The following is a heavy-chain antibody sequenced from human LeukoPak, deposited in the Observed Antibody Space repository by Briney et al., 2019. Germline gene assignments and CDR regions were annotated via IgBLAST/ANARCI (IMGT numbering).Heavy chain of an antibody. CDR3: ARLDSYGSGSYYRAYFDY. J-gene: IGHJ4*02. CDR1: GYSISSGYY. Sequence: PSETLSLTCAVSGYSISSGYYCGWIRQPPGKGLEWIGSIYHSGSTYYNPSLKSRVAISVDTSKNQFSLKLSSVTAADTAAYYCARLDSYGSGSYYRAYFDYWGQGTLVTVSS. V-gene: IGHV4-38-2*01. D-gene: IGHD3-10*01. CDR2: IYHSGST.